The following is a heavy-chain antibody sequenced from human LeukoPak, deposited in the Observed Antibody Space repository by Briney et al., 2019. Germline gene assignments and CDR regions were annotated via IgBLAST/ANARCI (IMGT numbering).Heavy chain of an antibody. J-gene: IGHJ4*02. CDR2: IYPADSDT. D-gene: IGHD5-12*01. CDR1: GYTFSRYW. Sequence: GESLKISCKVSGYTFSRYWIGWVRQMPGRGLEWMGLIYPADSDTRYSPSFQGQVTISADKSISTAYLQWSSLKASDTAMYYCARQEPGMVATFDYWGQGTLVTVSS. CDR3: ARQEPGMVATFDY. V-gene: IGHV5-51*01.